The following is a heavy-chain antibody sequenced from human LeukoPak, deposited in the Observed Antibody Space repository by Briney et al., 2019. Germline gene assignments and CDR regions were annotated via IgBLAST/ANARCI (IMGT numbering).Heavy chain of an antibody. CDR1: GGSISSYY. J-gene: IGHJ4*02. CDR3: ARSLMYYNILTGYSPQNFDY. CDR2: IHNSGST. D-gene: IGHD3-9*01. V-gene: IGHV4-59*01. Sequence: PSETLSLTCTVSGGSISSYYWSWIRQPPGKGLEWIGYIHNSGSTSYDPSLKSRVTLSVDTSKNQFSMKLSSVTAADTAVYYCARSLMYYNILTGYSPQNFDYWGQGTLVTVSS.